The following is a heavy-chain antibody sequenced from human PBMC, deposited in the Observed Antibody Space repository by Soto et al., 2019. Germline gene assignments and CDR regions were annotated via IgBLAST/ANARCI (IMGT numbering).Heavy chain of an antibody. V-gene: IGHV3-48*01. D-gene: IGHD3-22*01. CDR2: ISGTTSTT. J-gene: IGHJ4*02. CDR3: ARDLGHYDSSGYFDS. Sequence: GGSLRLSCEASGFTFSSSSMNWARLAPGKGLEWISYISGTTSTTYYADSVKGRFTMSRDNAKNSVYLQMNSLRVEDTAVYYCARDLGHYDSSGYFDSWGQGTQVTVSS. CDR1: GFTFSSSS.